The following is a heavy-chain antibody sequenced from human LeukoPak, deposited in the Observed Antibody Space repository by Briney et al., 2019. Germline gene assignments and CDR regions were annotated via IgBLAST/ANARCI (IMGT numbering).Heavy chain of an antibody. D-gene: IGHD2-15*01. V-gene: IGHV4-4*07. Sequence: SETLSLTCTVSGGSISSYYWSWIRQPAGKGLEWIGRIYTSGSTKYNPSLKSRVTMSVDTSKNQFSLKLSSVTAADTAVYYCARSCSGGSCYSGWELYYYYYYMDVWGKGTTVTVSS. CDR3: ARSCSGGSCYSGWELYYYYYYMDV. CDR2: IYTSGST. J-gene: IGHJ6*03. CDR1: GGSISSYY.